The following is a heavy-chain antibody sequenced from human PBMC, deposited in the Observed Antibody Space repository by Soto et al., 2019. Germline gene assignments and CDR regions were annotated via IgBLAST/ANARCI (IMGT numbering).Heavy chain of an antibody. V-gene: IGHV3-23*01. Sequence: EVQLLESGGGLVQPGGSLKLSCAASGFTFSSYAMSWVRQAPGKGLEWVSAISGSGGSKYYADSVKGRFTISRDNSKNTLYLQMNSVRAEDTAVYYCAKYLRSLFPSYFDYWGQGTLVTVSS. J-gene: IGHJ4*02. CDR1: GFTFSSYA. CDR2: ISGSGGSK. D-gene: IGHD2-21*01. CDR3: AKYLRSLFPSYFDY.